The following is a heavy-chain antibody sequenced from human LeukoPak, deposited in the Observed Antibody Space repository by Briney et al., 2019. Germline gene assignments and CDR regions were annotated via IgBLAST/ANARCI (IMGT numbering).Heavy chain of an antibody. D-gene: IGHD4-17*01. J-gene: IGHJ4*02. CDR3: AKSLDDYGDYAH. CDR2: IKQDGSEK. Sequence: GGSLRLSCAASGFTFSTYWMSWVRQAPGKGLEWVANIKQDGSEKYYLDSVKGRFTISRDDAKNSLYLQMNSLRAEDTAVYYCAKSLDDYGDYAHWGQGTLVTVSS. CDR1: GFTFSTYW. V-gene: IGHV3-7*03.